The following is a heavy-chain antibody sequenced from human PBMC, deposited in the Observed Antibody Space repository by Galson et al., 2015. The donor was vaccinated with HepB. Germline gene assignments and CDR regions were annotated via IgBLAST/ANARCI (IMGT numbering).Heavy chain of an antibody. J-gene: IGHJ4*02. V-gene: IGHV3-48*04. CDR2: ISSSSSTI. Sequence: SLRLSCAASGFTFSSYSMNWVRQAPGKGLEWVSYISSSSSTIYYADSVKGRFTISRDNAKNSLYLQMNSLRAEDTAVYYCARNTYYYGSGSYYNEEGSMIDYWGQGTLVTVSS. CDR3: ARNTYYYGSGSYYNEEGSMIDY. D-gene: IGHD3-10*01. CDR1: GFTFSSYS.